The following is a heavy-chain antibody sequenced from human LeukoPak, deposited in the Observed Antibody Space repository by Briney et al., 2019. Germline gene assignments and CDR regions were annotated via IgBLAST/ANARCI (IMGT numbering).Heavy chain of an antibody. D-gene: IGHD3-22*01. CDR3: ARVSSVAEVNLAQYGAYNYYDRSGYYTH. CDR2: ISAYNGNT. CDR1: GYTFTSYG. Sequence: ASVKVSCKASGYTFTSYGTSWVRQAPGQGLERMGWISAYNGNTNYAQKLQGRVTMTTDTSTSTAYMELRSLRSDDTAVYYCARVSSVAEVNLAQYGAYNYYDRSGYYTHWGQGTLVTVSS. V-gene: IGHV1-18*01. J-gene: IGHJ4*02.